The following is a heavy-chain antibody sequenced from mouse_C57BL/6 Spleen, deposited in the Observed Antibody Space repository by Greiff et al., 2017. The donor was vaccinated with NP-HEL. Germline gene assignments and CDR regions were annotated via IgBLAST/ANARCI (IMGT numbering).Heavy chain of an antibody. CDR1: GYTFTSYW. D-gene: IGHD1-1*01. J-gene: IGHJ3*01. CDR2: IDPSDSET. Sequence: QVQLQQPGAELVRPGSSVKLFCKASGYTFTSYWMHWVKQRPIQGLEWIGNIDPSDSETHYNQKFKDKATLTVDKSSSTAYMQLSSLTSEDSAVYYCARQDGSSYGWFAYWGQGTLVTVSA. V-gene: IGHV1-52*01. CDR3: ARQDGSSYGWFAY.